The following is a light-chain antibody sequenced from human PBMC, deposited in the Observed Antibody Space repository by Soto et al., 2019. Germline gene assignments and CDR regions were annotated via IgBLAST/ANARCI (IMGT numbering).Light chain of an antibody. CDR2: GKN. CDR3: QSYDASLSGYV. J-gene: IGLJ1*01. V-gene: IGLV1-40*01. Sequence: QSVLTQPPSVSEAPGQGVTISCTGSSSNIGGGYDVHWFQQLPGTAPKLLFYGKNNRPSGVPDCFSGSTSGMSASLAITGLQTEDEAIYYCQSYDASLSGYVFGTGTKLTVL. CDR1: SSNIGGGYD.